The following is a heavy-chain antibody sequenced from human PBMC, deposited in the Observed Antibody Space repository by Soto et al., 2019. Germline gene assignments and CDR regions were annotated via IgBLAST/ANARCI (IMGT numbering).Heavy chain of an antibody. CDR1: GYTFTSYD. Sequence: ASVKVSCKASGYTFTSYDINWVRQATGQGLEWMGWMNPNSGITGYAQKFQGRVTMTRNTSISTAYMELSSLRSEDTAVYYCARRLLNSFYWFDPWGQGTLVTVSS. CDR3: ARRLLNSFYWFDP. V-gene: IGHV1-8*01. CDR2: MNPNSGIT. D-gene: IGHD1-26*01. J-gene: IGHJ5*02.